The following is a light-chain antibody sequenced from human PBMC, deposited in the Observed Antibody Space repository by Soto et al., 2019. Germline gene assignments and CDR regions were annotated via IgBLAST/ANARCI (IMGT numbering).Light chain of an antibody. CDR3: SSYTSNNTRV. CDR1: SSDVGGYNY. CDR2: EVS. J-gene: IGLJ1*01. V-gene: IGLV2-14*01. Sequence: QSALTQPRSVSGSPGQSVTISCTGTSSDVGGYNYVSWYQQHPGKAPKLMIYEVSNRPSGISNRFSGSKSGNTASLTISGLQAEDEADYYCSSYTSNNTRVFGTGTKLTVL.